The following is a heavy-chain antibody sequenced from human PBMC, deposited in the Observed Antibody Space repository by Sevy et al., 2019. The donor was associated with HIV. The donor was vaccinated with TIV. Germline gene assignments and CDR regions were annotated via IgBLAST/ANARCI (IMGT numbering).Heavy chain of an antibody. V-gene: IGHV3-33*01. CDR2: IWYDGSNK. D-gene: IGHD3-22*01. J-gene: IGHJ6*02. Sequence: GGSLRLSCAASGFTFSSYGIHWVRQAPGKGLEWVAVIWYDGSNKYYADSVKGRFTISRDNSKNTLYLQMNSLRAEDTAVYYCARERLYYDSSGYNYYYGMDVWGQGTTVTVSS. CDR1: GFTFSSYG. CDR3: ARERLYYDSSGYNYYYGMDV.